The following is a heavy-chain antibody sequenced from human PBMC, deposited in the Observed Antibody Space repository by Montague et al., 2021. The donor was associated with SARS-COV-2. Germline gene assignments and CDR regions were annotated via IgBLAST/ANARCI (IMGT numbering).Heavy chain of an antibody. Sequence: SLRLSCAASGFTFSNAWMSWVRQAPGKGLEWVGRIKSKTDGGTTDCVAPVKGRFTISRDDSKNTLYLQMNSLKTEDTAVYYCTTQRKEWLRFERYYFDYWGQGTLVTVSS. D-gene: IGHD5-12*01. CDR3: TTQRKEWLRFERYYFDY. CDR2: IKSKTDGGTT. CDR1: GFTFSNAW. V-gene: IGHV3-15*01. J-gene: IGHJ4*02.